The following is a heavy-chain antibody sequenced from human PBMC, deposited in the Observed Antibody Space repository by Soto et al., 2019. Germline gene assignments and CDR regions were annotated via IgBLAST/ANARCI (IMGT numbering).Heavy chain of an antibody. Sequence: QVQLVQSGAEVKKPGASVKVSCKASGYTFTSYDINWVRQATGQGLEWMGWMNPNSGNTGYAQKFQGRVTMTRNTSISTAYMELISLRSEHTAVHYPARSREYYYGMDVWGQGTTVTVSS. CDR1: GYTFTSYD. J-gene: IGHJ6*02. CDR3: ARSREYYYGMDV. V-gene: IGHV1-8*01. CDR2: MNPNSGNT.